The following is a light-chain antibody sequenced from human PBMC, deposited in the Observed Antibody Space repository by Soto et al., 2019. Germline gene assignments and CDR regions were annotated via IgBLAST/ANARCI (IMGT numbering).Light chain of an antibody. J-gene: IGKJ1*01. CDR2: KAS. V-gene: IGKV1-5*03. Sequence: DIQMTQSRSTLSASVGDRVSMTCRASQSISSWLAWYQQKPGKAPKLLIYKASSLESGVPSRFSGSGSGTEFTLTISSLQPDDFATYYCQQYNSYSRTFGQGTKVDIK. CDR3: QQYNSYSRT. CDR1: QSISSW.